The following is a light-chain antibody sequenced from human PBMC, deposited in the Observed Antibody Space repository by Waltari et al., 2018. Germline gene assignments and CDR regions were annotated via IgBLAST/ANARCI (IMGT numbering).Light chain of an antibody. CDR3: QQRYSWPLT. V-gene: IGKV3-11*01. CDR2: DTS. J-gene: IGKJ4*01. CDR1: KSVSFF. Sequence: EIALTQSPAIVSLSPGERATLTCRASKSVSFFLAWYQQKPGQGPRLLIFDTSNRATGIPARFSGGGSGTDFTLTISSLEPEDFATYYCQQRYSWPLTFGGGTKVEIK.